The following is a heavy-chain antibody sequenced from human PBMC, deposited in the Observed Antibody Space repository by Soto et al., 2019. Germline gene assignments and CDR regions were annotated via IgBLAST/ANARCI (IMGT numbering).Heavy chain of an antibody. V-gene: IGHV1-8*01. CDR1: GYPFSSFD. J-gene: IGHJ4*02. CDR2: INPDTGDT. D-gene: IGHD2-15*01. CDR3: VRQSGGVATPGDDY. Sequence: QVPLVQSGAEVKKPGTSVKVSCEASGYPFSSFDINWVRQAAGQGLEWMGWINPDTGDTAFAQRFQDRITMTRTTSISTAYMELSRLTSDDTAVYYCVRQSGGVATPGDDYWGQGTLVTVSS.